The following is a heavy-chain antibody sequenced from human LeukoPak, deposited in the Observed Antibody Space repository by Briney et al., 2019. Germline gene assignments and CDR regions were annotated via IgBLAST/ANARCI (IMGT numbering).Heavy chain of an antibody. Sequence: GGSLRLSCAASGFTFNHYGMHWVRQAPGKGLECVALISNDGSKKYYAGSAKGRFTISRDNSRNTVFLEMNSLRGDDTAVYFCARDWGRGDSKYLDFWGQGILVTVSS. V-gene: IGHV3-30*03. J-gene: IGHJ4*02. CDR3: ARDWGRGDSKYLDF. CDR1: GFTFNHYG. D-gene: IGHD2-21*01. CDR2: ISNDGSKK.